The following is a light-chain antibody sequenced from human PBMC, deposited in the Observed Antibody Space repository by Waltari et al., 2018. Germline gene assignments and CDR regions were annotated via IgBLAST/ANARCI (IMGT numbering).Light chain of an antibody. Sequence: DIVMTQSPATLSVSPGERATLSCRASQSVSSNLAWYQQKPGQDPRLLIYGASTRATGIPARFSGSGSGTEFTLTISSMQSEDFAVYYCQQYNNWSWTFGQGTKVEIK. J-gene: IGKJ1*01. V-gene: IGKV3-15*01. CDR3: QQYNNWSWT. CDR2: GAS. CDR1: QSVSSN.